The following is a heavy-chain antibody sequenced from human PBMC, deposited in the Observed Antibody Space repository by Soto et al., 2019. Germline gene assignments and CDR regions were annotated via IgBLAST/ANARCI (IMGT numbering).Heavy chain of an antibody. J-gene: IGHJ6*03. CDR3: ATSIYSTSWFGHYNMDV. D-gene: IGHD2-21*01. CDR2: IRVYNGKT. Sequence: QVHLVQSGAEVKKPGASVKVSCKTSGYTFRSQGITWVRQAPGQGLEWMGCIRVYNGKTYYEESLQGRVTMTTNTYTSTAYMELRNLRSDDTAVYYCATSIYSTSWFGHYNMDVWGQGTTVTVSS. CDR1: GYTFRSQG. V-gene: IGHV1-18*01.